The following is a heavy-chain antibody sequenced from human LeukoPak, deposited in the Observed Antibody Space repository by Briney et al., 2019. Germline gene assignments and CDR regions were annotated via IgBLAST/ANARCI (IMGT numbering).Heavy chain of an antibody. D-gene: IGHD5-18*01. Sequence: SETLSLTCAVYGGSFSGYYWSWIRQPPRKGQEWIGEINHSGSTNYNPSLKSRVTISVDTSKNQFSLKLSSVTAADTAVYYCARNPKKRDTNYYYYYMDVWGKGTTVTVSS. J-gene: IGHJ6*03. V-gene: IGHV4-34*01. CDR2: INHSGST. CDR1: GGSFSGYY. CDR3: ARNPKKRDTNYYYYYMDV.